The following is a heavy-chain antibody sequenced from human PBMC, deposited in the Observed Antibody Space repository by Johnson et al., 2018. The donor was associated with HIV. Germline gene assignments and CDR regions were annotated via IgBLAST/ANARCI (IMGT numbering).Heavy chain of an antibody. V-gene: IGHV3-7*03. CDR2: IKQAGSEK. CDR1: GFIFSSYW. J-gene: IGHJ3*02. D-gene: IGHD4-23*01. Sequence: VQLVESGGGLVQPGGSLRLSCAASGFIFSSYWMSWVRQAPGNGLEWVANIKQAGSEKYYVDSVKGRFTIARDNAKNSLYLQMNSLRAEDTAGYYCARENYGGDDAFDIWGQGTMVTVSS. CDR3: ARENYGGDDAFDI.